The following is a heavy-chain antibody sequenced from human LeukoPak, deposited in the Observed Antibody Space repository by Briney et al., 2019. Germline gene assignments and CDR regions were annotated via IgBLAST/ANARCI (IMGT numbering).Heavy chain of an antibody. J-gene: IGHJ4*02. V-gene: IGHV3-33*03. D-gene: IGHD6-19*01. CDR2: IWYDGSNK. CDR1: GFTFSSYG. Sequence: PGRSLRLSCAASGFTFSSYGMHWVRQAPGKGLEWVAVIWYDGSNKYYADFVKGRFTISRDNAKNTLYLQLNSLRAEDTAVYYCASGYSSGWYVGGSDYWGQGTLVTVSS. CDR3: ASGYSSGWYVGGSDY.